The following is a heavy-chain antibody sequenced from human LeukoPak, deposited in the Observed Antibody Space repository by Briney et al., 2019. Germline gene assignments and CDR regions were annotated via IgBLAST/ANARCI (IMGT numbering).Heavy chain of an antibody. J-gene: IGHJ3*02. D-gene: IGHD2-15*01. CDR3: ARKTDIGIYDI. CDR2: IYSGGST. V-gene: IGHV3-53*01. Sequence: GGSLRLSCAASGFTVSNNYMSWVRQAPGKGLEWVSVIYSGGSTYYADSVKGRFTISRDNSKNTLYLQMNSLRAEDTAVYYCARKTDIGIYDIWGQGTMVTVSS. CDR1: GFTVSNNY.